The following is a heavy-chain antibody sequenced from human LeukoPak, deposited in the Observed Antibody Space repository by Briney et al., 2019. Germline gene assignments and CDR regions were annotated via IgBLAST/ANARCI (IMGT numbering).Heavy chain of an antibody. V-gene: IGHV4-39*07. Sequence: SETLSLTCTVSGGSISSSGYYWGWIRQPPGKGLEWIGSIHNSGSTYYNPSLKSRVTISVDTSINQFSLKLSSVTAADTAVYYCARGWASSSFGYWGQGTLVTVSS. J-gene: IGHJ4*02. D-gene: IGHD6-13*01. CDR2: IHNSGST. CDR1: GGSISSSGYY. CDR3: ARGWASSSFGY.